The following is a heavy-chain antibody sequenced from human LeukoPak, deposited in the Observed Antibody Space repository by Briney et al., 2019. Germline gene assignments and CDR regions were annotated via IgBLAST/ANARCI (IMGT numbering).Heavy chain of an antibody. CDR1: GYSFSNYD. D-gene: IGHD6-13*01. J-gene: IGHJ5*02. CDR2: ISAKNGNT. V-gene: IGHV1-18*01. Sequence: ASVKVSCKTSGYSFSNYDIIWVRQAPGQGLEWMGWISAKNGNTKNSQRVQGRVTMTTDSSTNIAYLELRSLRSDDTAVYYCARASDISWPFDSWGQGTLVTVSS. CDR3: ARASDISWPFDS.